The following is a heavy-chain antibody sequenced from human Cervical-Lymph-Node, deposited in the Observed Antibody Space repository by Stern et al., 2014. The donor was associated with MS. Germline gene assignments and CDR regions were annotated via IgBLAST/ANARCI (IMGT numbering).Heavy chain of an antibody. CDR1: GFTFSSYD. Sequence: EVQLVESGGGLVQPGGSLRLSCAASGFTFSSYDMHWVRQATGKGLEWVSAIGTAGDTYYQGSVKGRFTISRENAKNSLYLQMNSLRAGDTGVYYCARGGCSSTSCYPDYYYYIMDVWGQGTTVTVSS. D-gene: IGHD2-2*01. CDR2: IGTAGDT. CDR3: ARGGCSSTSCYPDYYYYIMDV. J-gene: IGHJ6*02. V-gene: IGHV3-13*01.